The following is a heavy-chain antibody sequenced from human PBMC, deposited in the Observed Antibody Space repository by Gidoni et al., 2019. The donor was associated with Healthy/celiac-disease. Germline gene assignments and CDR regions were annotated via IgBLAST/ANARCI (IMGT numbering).Heavy chain of an antibody. CDR3: AKSGLNYDFWSGLPAPFDP. CDR1: GFTFSSSA. D-gene: IGHD3-3*01. Sequence: EVQLLESGGGLVQPGGSLRLSCAASGFTFSSSAMSWVRQAPGKGREWVSAISGSGSSTYYAYSVKGRFTISRDNSKNTLYLQMNSLRAEDTAVYYCAKSGLNYDFWSGLPAPFDPWGQGTLVTVSS. V-gene: IGHV3-23*01. CDR2: ISGSGSST. J-gene: IGHJ5*02.